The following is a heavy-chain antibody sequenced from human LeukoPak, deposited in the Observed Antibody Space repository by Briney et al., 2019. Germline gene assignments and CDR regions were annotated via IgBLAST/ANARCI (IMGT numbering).Heavy chain of an antibody. CDR3: ARQQQNLDY. D-gene: IGHD6-13*01. CDR2: ISWNSGSI. V-gene: IGHV3-9*03. CDR1: GFTFDDYA. Sequence: HPGGSLRLSCAASGFTFDDYAMHWVRQAPGKGLEWVSGISWNSGSIGYADSVKGRFTISRDNAKNSLYLQMNSLRAEDMALYYCARQQQNLDYWGQGTLVTVSS. J-gene: IGHJ4*02.